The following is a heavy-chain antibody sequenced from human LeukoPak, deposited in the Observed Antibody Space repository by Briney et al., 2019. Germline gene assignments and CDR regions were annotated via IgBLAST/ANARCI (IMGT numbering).Heavy chain of an antibody. CDR1: GYTLTELS. D-gene: IGHD1-26*01. CDR2: FDPEDGET. CDR3: ATVVSGSRSPLAFDY. V-gene: IGHV1-24*01. J-gene: IGHJ4*02. Sequence: GASVKVSCKVSGYTLTELSMHWVRQAPGKGLEWMGGFDPEDGETIYAQKFQGRVTMTEDTSTDTAYMELSSLRSEDTAVYYCATVVSGSRSPLAFDYWGQGTLVTVSS.